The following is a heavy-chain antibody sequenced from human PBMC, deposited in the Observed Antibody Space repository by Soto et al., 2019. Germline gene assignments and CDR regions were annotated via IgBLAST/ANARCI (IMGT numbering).Heavy chain of an antibody. CDR2: IYYSGST. V-gene: IGHV4-31*03. CDR3: ARGTTPTMVRGVILHY. Sequence: QVQLQESGPGLVKPSQTLSLTCTVSGGSISSGGYYWSWIRQHPGKGLEWIGYIYYSGSTYYNPSLKSRVTISVDTSKNQFSLKLSSVTAADTAVYYCARGTTPTMVRGVILHYWGQGTLVTVSS. CDR1: GGSISSGGYY. D-gene: IGHD3-10*01. J-gene: IGHJ4*02.